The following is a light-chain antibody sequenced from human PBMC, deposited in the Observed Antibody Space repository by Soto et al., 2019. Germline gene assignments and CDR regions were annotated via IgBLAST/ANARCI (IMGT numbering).Light chain of an antibody. V-gene: IGLV4-60*02. CDR3: ETWDSNTKNWV. J-gene: IGLJ3*02. CDR2: LEGSGSY. CDR1: SGHSSYI. Sequence: QLVLTQSSSASASLGSSVKLTCTLSSGHSSYIIAWHQQQPGKAPRYLMKLEGSGSYNKGSGVPDRFSGSSSGADRYLTICNLQFEDEADYYCETWDSNTKNWVFGGGTKLTV.